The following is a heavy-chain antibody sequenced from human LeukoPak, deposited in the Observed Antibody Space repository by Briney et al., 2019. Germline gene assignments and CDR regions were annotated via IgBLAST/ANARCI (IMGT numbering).Heavy chain of an antibody. D-gene: IGHD4-17*01. J-gene: IGHJ4*02. V-gene: IGHV3-30-3*01. Sequence: PGGSLRLSCAASGFTFSSYAMHWVRQAPGKGLEWVAVISYDGSNKYYADSVKGRFTISRDNSKNTLCLQMNSLRAEDTAVSYCAREDYGDFEPVYFDYWGQGTLVTVSS. CDR1: GFTFSSYA. CDR2: ISYDGSNK. CDR3: AREDYGDFEPVYFDY.